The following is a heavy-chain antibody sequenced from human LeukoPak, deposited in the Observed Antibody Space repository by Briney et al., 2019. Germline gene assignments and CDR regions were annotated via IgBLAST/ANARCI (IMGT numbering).Heavy chain of an antibody. CDR3: AKDLVVGISGGAFDI. D-gene: IGHD3-22*01. CDR1: GFTFDDYA. J-gene: IGHJ3*02. Sequence: PGGSLRLSCAASGFTFDDYAMHWVRQAPGKGLEWVSGISWNSGSISYADSVKGRFTISRDNAKNSLYLQMNSLRAEDMALYYCAKDLVVGISGGAFDIWGQGTMVTVSS. V-gene: IGHV3-9*03. CDR2: ISWNSGSI.